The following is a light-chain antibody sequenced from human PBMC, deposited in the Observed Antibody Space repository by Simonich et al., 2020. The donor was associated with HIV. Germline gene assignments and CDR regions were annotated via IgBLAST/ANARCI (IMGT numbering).Light chain of an antibody. V-gene: IGLV2-14*03. CDR3: SSYTSSNHVI. CDR2: DVS. J-gene: IGLJ2*01. CDR1: SSDVGGYTY. Sequence: QSALTQSASVSGSPGQSITISCTGTSSDVGGYTYVSWYQQHPGKAPKLMIYDVSYRPSGVSSRFSGSKSGNTASLTISGLQAEDEADYYCSSYTSSNHVIFGGGTKLTVL.